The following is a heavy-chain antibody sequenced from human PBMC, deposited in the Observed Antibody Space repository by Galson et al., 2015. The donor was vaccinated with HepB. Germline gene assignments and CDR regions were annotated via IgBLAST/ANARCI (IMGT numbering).Heavy chain of an antibody. V-gene: IGHV1-2*06. CDR2: INPNSDDT. CDR3: ARGGAAAGLKFNCFDP. D-gene: IGHD6-13*01. Sequence: SVKVSCKASRYSLTAYYIHWVRQAPGQGPEWMGRINPNSDDTSYAQKFQGRVTMTRNTSISTAYMELNSLRSEDTAIYYCARGGAAAGLKFNCFDPWGQGTLVTVSS. CDR1: RYSLTAYY. J-gene: IGHJ5*02.